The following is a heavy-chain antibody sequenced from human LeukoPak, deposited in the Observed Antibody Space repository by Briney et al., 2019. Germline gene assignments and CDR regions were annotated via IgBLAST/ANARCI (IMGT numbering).Heavy chain of an antibody. CDR1: GFTFSDYY. CDR3: ARDLSGGYSYAYCLDY. Sequence: PGGSLRLSCAASGFTFSDYYMSWIRQAPGKGLEWVSYISSSGSTIYYADSVEGRFTISRDNTKNSLYLQMNSLRAEDTAVYYCARDLSGGYSYAYCLDYWGQGTLVTVSS. V-gene: IGHV3-11*01. CDR2: ISSSGSTI. J-gene: IGHJ4*02. D-gene: IGHD5-18*01.